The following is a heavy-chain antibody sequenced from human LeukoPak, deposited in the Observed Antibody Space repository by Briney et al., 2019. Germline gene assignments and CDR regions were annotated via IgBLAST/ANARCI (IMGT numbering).Heavy chain of an antibody. CDR3: ARVMAARQDNWFDP. CDR2: LNPNSGGT. CDR1: GNTFTGYY. J-gene: IGHJ5*02. Sequence: GASVKVSCKASGNTFTGYYMHWVRQAPGQGLEWMGWLNPNSGGTHYAQKFQGRVTMTRDTSISTAYMELSRLRSDDTAVYYCARVMAARQDNWFDPWGQGTLVTVSS. V-gene: IGHV1-2*02. D-gene: IGHD6-6*01.